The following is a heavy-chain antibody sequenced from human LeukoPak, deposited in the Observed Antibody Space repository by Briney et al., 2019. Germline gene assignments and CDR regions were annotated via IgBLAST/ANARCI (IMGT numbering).Heavy chain of an antibody. V-gene: IGHV1-69*05. CDR1: GGTFSSYA. Sequence: ASVRVSCKASGGTFSSYAISWVRQAPGQGLEWMGGIIPIFGTANYAQKFQGRVTITTDESTSTAYMELSSLRSEDTAVYYCARGVGNRGTDDAFDIWGQGTMVTVSS. J-gene: IGHJ3*02. D-gene: IGHD3-10*01. CDR3: ARGVGNRGTDDAFDI. CDR2: IIPIFGTA.